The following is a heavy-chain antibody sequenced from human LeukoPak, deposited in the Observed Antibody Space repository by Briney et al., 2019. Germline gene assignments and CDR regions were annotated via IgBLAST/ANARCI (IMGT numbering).Heavy chain of an antibody. D-gene: IGHD1-26*01. Sequence: GGSLRLSCAASGFTSSSNWMSWVRQAPGKRLEWVANINQDGSVKHYVDAVKGRFTISRDNAENSLCLQMDSLRAEDTAVYYCARTDSGNLGYFDYWGQGTLVSVSS. CDR1: GFTSSSNW. J-gene: IGHJ4*02. CDR2: INQDGSVK. V-gene: IGHV3-7*01. CDR3: ARTDSGNLGYFDY.